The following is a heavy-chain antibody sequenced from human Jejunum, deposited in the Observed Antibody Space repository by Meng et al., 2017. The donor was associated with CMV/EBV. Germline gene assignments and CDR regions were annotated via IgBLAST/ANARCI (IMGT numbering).Heavy chain of an antibody. CDR3: AREPYCSSTSCSRAFGP. D-gene: IGHD2-2*01. V-gene: IGHV3-74*01. CDR1: YY. J-gene: IGHJ5*02. CDR2: INSDGTIT. Sequence: YYMTGVRQAPGKGRLWVASINSDGTITYYADSVEGRVTISRDKTKNTMYLQMNSLRAEDTATYYCAREPYCSSTSCSRAFGPWGRGTLVTVSS.